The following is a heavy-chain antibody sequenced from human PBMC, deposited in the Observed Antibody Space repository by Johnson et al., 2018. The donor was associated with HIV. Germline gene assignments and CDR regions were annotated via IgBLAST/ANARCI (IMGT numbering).Heavy chain of an antibody. J-gene: IGHJ3*02. CDR2: INSDGSST. CDR3: ARGLKGAFDI. CDR1: GFTFSSYA. V-gene: IGHV3-74*02. Sequence: VQLVESGGGVVQPGRSLRLSCAASGFTFSSYAMSWVRQAPGKGLEWVSGINSDGSSTSYADSVKGRFIISRDNAKNTLYLQMNILRGEDTAVYYCARGLKGAFDIWGQGTRVTVSA. D-gene: IGHD3/OR15-3a*01.